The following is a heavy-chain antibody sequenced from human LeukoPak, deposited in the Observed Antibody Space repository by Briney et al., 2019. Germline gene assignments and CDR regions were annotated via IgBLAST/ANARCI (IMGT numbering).Heavy chain of an antibody. Sequence: SETLSLTCAVYGESFSGYSWSWIRQPPGKGLEWIGDINHSGSTNYSPSLKSRVTISVDTSKNQFSLKLTSVTAADTAVYYCASLVGATTLGYWGQGTLVTVSS. CDR1: GESFSGYS. J-gene: IGHJ4*02. CDR2: INHSGST. V-gene: IGHV4-34*01. D-gene: IGHD1-26*01. CDR3: ASLVGATTLGY.